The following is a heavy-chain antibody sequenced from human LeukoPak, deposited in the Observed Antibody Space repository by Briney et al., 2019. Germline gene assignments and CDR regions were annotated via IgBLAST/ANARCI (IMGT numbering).Heavy chain of an antibody. Sequence: PGGSLRLSCAASGFTFSGSAMHWVRQASGKGLEWVGRIRGKANSYATAYAASVKGRFTISRDDSKNTAYLQMNSLKTEDTAVYYCTRLVGYCSGGSCYPWFWFDPWGQGTLVTVSS. D-gene: IGHD2-15*01. V-gene: IGHV3-73*01. CDR3: TRLVGYCSGGSCYPWFWFDP. CDR1: GFTFSGSA. CDR2: IRGKANSYAT. J-gene: IGHJ5*02.